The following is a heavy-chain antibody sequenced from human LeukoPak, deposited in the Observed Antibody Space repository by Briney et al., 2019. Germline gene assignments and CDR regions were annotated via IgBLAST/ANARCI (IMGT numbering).Heavy chain of an antibody. J-gene: IGHJ5*02. CDR3: ALLAYCGGDCSSWFDP. CDR2: INPNSGGT. D-gene: IGHD2-21*02. Sequence: ASVKVSCKASGYTFTGYYMHWVRQAPGQGLEWMGWINPNSGGTNYAQKFQGRVTMTRDTSISTAYMELNRLRSDDTAVYYCALLAYCGGDCSSWFDPWGQGTLVTVS. CDR1: GYTFTGYY. V-gene: IGHV1-2*02.